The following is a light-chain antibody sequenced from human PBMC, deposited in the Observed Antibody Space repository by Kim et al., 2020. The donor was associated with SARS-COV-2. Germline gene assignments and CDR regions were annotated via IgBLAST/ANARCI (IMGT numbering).Light chain of an antibody. Sequence: GSPGQTASITCSGDKLGDKYACWYQLKPGQSPVLVIYEDSKRPSGIPERFSGSNSGNTATLTISGTQAMDEADYYCQAWDSSTAVFGGGTQLTVL. CDR2: EDS. CDR1: KLGDKY. V-gene: IGLV3-1*01. J-gene: IGLJ2*01. CDR3: QAWDSSTAV.